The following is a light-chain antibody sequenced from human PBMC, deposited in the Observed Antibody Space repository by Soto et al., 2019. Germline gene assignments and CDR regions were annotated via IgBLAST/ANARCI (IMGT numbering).Light chain of an antibody. CDR1: QSVRSGY. V-gene: IGKV3-20*01. CDR2: GAS. Sequence: EIVLTQSPGTLSLSPGERATLSCRASQSVRSGYLAWYQQKPGQAPRLLIYGASSRATGIPDRFSGSGSGTDFTLTISRLEPEDFAVYYCQQYGSSPVTFGQGTKVEIK. J-gene: IGKJ1*01. CDR3: QQYGSSPVT.